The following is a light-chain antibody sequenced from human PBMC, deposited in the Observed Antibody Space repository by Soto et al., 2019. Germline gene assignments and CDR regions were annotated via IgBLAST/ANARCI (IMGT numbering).Light chain of an antibody. CDR2: GAS. CDR1: QGIHKY. J-gene: IGKJ1*01. Sequence: DIQMTQSPSSLSASVGDRVTITCRASQGIHKYLAWYQQKPGRVPQLLLYGASTFHSGVPSRFSGSGSGTDFTLTVSSLQPEDVATYFCQQYYGAPWAFGQGTKVEIK. V-gene: IGKV1-27*01. CDR3: QQYYGAPWA.